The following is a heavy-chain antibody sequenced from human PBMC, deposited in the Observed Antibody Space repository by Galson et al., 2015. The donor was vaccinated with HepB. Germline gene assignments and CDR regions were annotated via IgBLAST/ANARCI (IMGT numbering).Heavy chain of an antibody. V-gene: IGHV3-23*01. J-gene: IGHJ4*02. CDR1: GFTFSSYA. D-gene: IGHD3-10*01. Sequence: SLRLSCAASGFTFSSYAMSWVRQAPGKGLEWVSAISGSGGSTYYADSVKGRFTISRDNSKNTLYLQMNSLRAEDTAVYYCAKDPSPKTYYYGSGSYWDYWGQGTLVTVSS. CDR2: ISGSGGST. CDR3: AKDPSPKTYYYGSGSYWDY.